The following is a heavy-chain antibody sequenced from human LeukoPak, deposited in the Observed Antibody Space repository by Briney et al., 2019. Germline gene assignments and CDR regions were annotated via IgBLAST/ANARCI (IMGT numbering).Heavy chain of an antibody. CDR2: IYSDGNT. D-gene: IGHD5-12*01. CDR3: ARGMVATGS. J-gene: IGHJ5*02. CDR1: GFTVSYNY. Sequence: GGSLRLSCAASGFTVSYNYMSWVRPAPGKGLEWVSIIYSDGNTYYADSVKGRFTISRDNSENTVDLQMNSLRVEDTAVYYCARGMVATGSWGQGTLVTVSS. V-gene: IGHV3-66*02.